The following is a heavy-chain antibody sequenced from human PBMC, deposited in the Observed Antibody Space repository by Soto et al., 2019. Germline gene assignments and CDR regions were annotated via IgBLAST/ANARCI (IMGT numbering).Heavy chain of an antibody. CDR2: IYHSGST. Sequence: NPSETLSLTCAVSGGSISSGGYSWSWIRQPPGKGLEWIGYIYHSGSTYYNPSLKSRVTISVDRSKNQFSLKLSSVTAADTAVYYCARVGYSSSSEVADNWFDPWGQGTLVTVSS. D-gene: IGHD6-6*01. CDR3: ARVGYSSSSEVADNWFDP. CDR1: GGSISSGGYS. V-gene: IGHV4-30-2*01. J-gene: IGHJ5*02.